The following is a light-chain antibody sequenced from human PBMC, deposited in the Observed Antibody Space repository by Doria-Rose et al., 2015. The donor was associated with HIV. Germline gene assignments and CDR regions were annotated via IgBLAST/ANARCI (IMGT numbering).Light chain of an antibody. J-gene: IGKJ5*01. V-gene: IGKV1-8*01. CDR1: QGISSY. Sequence: IRMTQPPSSFSASTGDRVTITCRASQGISSYLAWYQQKPGKAPNLLIYAASTLQSGVPSRFGGSGSGTDFTLTISCLQSEDFATYYCQQYYSYPRAFGQGTRLEIK. CDR2: AAS. CDR3: QQYYSYPRA.